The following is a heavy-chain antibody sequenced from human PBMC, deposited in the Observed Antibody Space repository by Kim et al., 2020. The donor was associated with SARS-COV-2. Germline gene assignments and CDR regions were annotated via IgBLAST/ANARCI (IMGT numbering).Heavy chain of an antibody. CDR2: ISGSGGST. D-gene: IGHD3-22*01. CDR1: GFTFSSYA. Sequence: GGSLRLSCAASGFTFSSYAMSWVRQAPGKGLEWVSAISGSGGSTYYADSVKGRFTISRDNSKNTLYLQMNSLRAEDTAVYYCATPLWDTMIVVVTDYWGQGTLVTVSS. V-gene: IGHV3-23*01. J-gene: IGHJ4*02. CDR3: ATPLWDTMIVVVTDY.